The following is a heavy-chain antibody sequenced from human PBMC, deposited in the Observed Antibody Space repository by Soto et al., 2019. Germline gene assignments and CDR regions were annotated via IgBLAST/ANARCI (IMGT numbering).Heavy chain of an antibody. D-gene: IGHD6-19*01. CDR3: ASSYSSGWFSYYYYYYGMDV. Sequence: LSQTLSLTCAISGDSVSSNSAAWNWIRQSPSRGLEWLGRTYYRSKWYNDYAVSVKSRITINPDTSKNQFSLQLDSVTPEDTAVYYCASSYSSGWFSYYYYYYGMDVWGQGTTVTVSS. J-gene: IGHJ6*02. V-gene: IGHV6-1*01. CDR1: GDSVSSNSAA. CDR2: TYYRSKWYN.